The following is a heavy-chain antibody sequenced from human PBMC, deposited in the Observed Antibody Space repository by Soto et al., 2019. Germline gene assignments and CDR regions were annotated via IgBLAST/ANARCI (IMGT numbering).Heavy chain of an antibody. CDR3: ARPPRPRNFYHGLDV. V-gene: IGHV1-69*01. J-gene: IGHJ6*02. CDR1: GDTFRTYA. Sequence: QVQLVQSGPEVKKPGSSVRVSCETSGDTFRTYALSWVRQAPGQGLEWMGGIIPMFGSPTYAEKFQDRVTISADESSSTVYMEVRSLRSEDSAVYYCARPPRPRNFYHGLDVWGQGTTVTVSS. CDR2: IIPMFGSP.